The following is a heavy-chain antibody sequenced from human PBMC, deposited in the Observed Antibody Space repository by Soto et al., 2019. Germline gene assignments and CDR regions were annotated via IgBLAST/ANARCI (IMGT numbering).Heavy chain of an antibody. CDR2: IYTSGST. CDR3: ARSRGGTHPVY. Sequence: QVQLQESGPGLVKPSETLSLTCTVSGGSISSYYWSWIRQPAGEGLEWIGRIYTSGSTNYNPSLTSQVKMSVGPSKSRVSRKLSYITAADAAVYDWARSRGGTHPVYWGQGTLVTVSS. CDR1: GGSISSYY. V-gene: IGHV4-4*07. D-gene: IGHD2-15*01. J-gene: IGHJ4*02.